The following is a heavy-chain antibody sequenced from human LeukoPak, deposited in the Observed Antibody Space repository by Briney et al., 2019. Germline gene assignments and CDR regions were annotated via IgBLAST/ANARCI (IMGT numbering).Heavy chain of an antibody. Sequence: PSETLSLTCTVSGGSISSYYWSWIRQPAGKGLEWIGRIYTSGSTNYNPSLKSRVTMSVDTSKNQFSLKLSSVTAADTAVYYCARTPRGNWNDAFDIWGQETMVTVSS. CDR2: IYTSGST. V-gene: IGHV4-4*07. CDR1: GGSISSYY. D-gene: IGHD1-20*01. CDR3: ARTPRGNWNDAFDI. J-gene: IGHJ3*02.